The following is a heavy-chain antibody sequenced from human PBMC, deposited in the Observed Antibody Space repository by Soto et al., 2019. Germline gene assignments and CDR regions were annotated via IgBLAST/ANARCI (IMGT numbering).Heavy chain of an antibody. J-gene: IGHJ4*02. D-gene: IGHD2-15*01. CDR1: GGSISSYY. Sequence: SETLSLTCTVSGGSISSYYWSWIRQPPGKGLEWIGYIYYSGSTNYNPSLKSRVTISVDTSKNQFSLKLSSVTAADTAVYYCARQTGYSSYFDYWGQGTLVTVSS. CDR2: IYYSGST. CDR3: ARQTGYSSYFDY. V-gene: IGHV4-59*01.